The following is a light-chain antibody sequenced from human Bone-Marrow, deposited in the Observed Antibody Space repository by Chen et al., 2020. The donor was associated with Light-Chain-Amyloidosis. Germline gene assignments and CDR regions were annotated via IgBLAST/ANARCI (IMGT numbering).Light chain of an antibody. CDR3: QQRSTWPLT. J-gene: IGKJ4*01. CDR2: STS. V-gene: IGKV3-11*01. CDR1: QSVSTY. Sequence: EIVLEQSPATLSLSPGERATLSCRTSQSVSTYLAWYQQRRGQAPRLLIYSTSNRATGIPARFSGSGSGTDFPLTISSLEPEDFAVYDCQQRSTWPLTFGGGTKVEIK.